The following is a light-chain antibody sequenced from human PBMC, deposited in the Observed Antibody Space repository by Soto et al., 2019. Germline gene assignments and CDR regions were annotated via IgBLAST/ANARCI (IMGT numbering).Light chain of an antibody. Sequence: DIQMTQSTSTLSASIRDRVTITCRASQNINVWLAWYQQKPGKAPKLLIYAASTLQSGVPSRFSGSASGTEFTLTISSLQPDDIATYYCQQCHRYLTFGQGTKVDNK. CDR3: QQCHRYLT. J-gene: IGKJ1*01. CDR1: QNINVW. CDR2: AAS. V-gene: IGKV1-5*01.